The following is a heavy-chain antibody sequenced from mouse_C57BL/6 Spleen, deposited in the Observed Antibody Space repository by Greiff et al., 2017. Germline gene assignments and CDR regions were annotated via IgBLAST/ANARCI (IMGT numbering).Heavy chain of an antibody. J-gene: IGHJ2*01. V-gene: IGHV1-80*01. CDR3: ARRTNWYFDY. CDR1: GYAFSSYW. Sequence: LQESGAELVKPGASVKISCKASGYAFSSYWMNWVKQRPGKGLEWIGQIYPGDGDTNYNGKFKGKATLTADKSSSTAYMQLSSLTSEDSAVYFCARRTNWYFDYWGQGTTLTVSS. D-gene: IGHD4-1*01. CDR2: IYPGDGDT.